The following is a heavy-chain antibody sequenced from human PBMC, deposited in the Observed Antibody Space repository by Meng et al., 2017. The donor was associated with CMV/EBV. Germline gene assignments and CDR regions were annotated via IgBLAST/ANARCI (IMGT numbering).Heavy chain of an antibody. Sequence: GESLKIPCAASGFTFSGYELNRVRQAPGKGLEWVSYISSSGSTIYHADPVKGRFTISRDNAMNSLHLHMNSLRAEDTAVYYCARVLGSASLYCYYDMGVWGQGTTVTVSS. V-gene: IGHV3-48*03. CDR1: GFTFSGYE. D-gene: IGHD6-6*01. CDR2: ISSSGSTI. CDR3: ARVLGSASLYCYYDMGV. J-gene: IGHJ6*02.